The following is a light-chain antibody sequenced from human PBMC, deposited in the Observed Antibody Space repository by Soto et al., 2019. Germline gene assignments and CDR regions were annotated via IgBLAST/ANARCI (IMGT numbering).Light chain of an antibody. CDR2: GAS. J-gene: IGKJ1*01. CDR1: QSVSSSY. V-gene: IGKV3-20*01. CDR3: QQYGSSPS. Sequence: EMVITQSSSTLSVSPGERDTLSCRASQSVSSSYLAWYQQKPGQAPRLLIYGASSRATGIPDRFSGSGSGTDFTLTISRLEPEDFAVYYCQQYGSSPSFGQGTKVDIK.